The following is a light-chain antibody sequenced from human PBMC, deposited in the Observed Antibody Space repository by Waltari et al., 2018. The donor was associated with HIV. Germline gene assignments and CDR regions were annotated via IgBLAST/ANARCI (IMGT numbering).Light chain of an antibody. V-gene: IGLV3-1*01. CDR2: QDD. CDR1: HLGDKY. Sequence: YELTQPPSVSVSPGQTATISCSGDHLGDKYVSWYHQRPGQSPLLVIYQDDKRPSGIPGRFSCSNSENTATLTIGATQALDGGEYYCQPWSNGTVIFGGGTTLTVL. CDR3: QPWSNGTVI. J-gene: IGLJ2*01.